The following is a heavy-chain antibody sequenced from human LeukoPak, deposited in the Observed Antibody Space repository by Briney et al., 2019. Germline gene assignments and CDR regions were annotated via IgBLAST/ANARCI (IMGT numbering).Heavy chain of an antibody. V-gene: IGHV3-33*01. CDR3: ARDDCSTTPCYAY. CDR2: IWYDGSKT. Sequence: LGGSLRLSCAASGFSFSGYWMSWVRQTPGKGLEWVAAIWYDGSKTSYTDSVKGRFTVSRDISKNTVYLQMNGLKAEDTAVYYCARDDCSTTPCYAYWGQGTLVTVSS. J-gene: IGHJ4*02. CDR1: GFSFSGYW. D-gene: IGHD2-2*01.